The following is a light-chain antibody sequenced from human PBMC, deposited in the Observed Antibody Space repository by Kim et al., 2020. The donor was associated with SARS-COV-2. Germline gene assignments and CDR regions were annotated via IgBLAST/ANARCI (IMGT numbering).Light chain of an antibody. CDR3: QQYGSSYT. V-gene: IGKV3-20*01. J-gene: IGKJ2*01. Sequence: LSPGERATLSCRASQSVSSSYLAWYQQKPGQAPRLLIYGASSRATGIPDRCSGSGSGTDFTLTISRLEPEDFAVYYCQQYGSSYTFGQGTKLEI. CDR2: GAS. CDR1: QSVSSSY.